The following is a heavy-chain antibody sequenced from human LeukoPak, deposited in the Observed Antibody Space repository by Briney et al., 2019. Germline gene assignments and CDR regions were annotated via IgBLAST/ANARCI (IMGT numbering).Heavy chain of an antibody. Sequence: GGSLRLSCAASGFTVSSNSMSWVRQAPGKGLEYVSVIYSGGSTYHADSVRGRFTISRDNSKNTLYLQMNSLRAEDTALYYCAKENPHNDYWGQGTLVTVSS. V-gene: IGHV3-66*01. CDR2: IYSGGST. CDR3: AKENPHNDY. J-gene: IGHJ4*02. CDR1: GFTVSSNS.